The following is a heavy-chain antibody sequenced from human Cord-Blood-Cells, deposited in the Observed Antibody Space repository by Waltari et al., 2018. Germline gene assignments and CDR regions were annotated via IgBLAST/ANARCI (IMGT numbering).Heavy chain of an antibody. V-gene: IGHV4-39*01. Sequence: QLQLQESGPGLVKPSENLSLTCAVSGGSISSSSYSWGWIRQPPGKGLEWIGSVYYSGITSYNPSLKSRVTISVATSKNQFSLKLRSATAADTAVYYCARQTVNWFDPWGQGTLVTVSS. CDR1: GGSISSSSYS. J-gene: IGHJ5*02. CDR3: ARQTVNWFDP. D-gene: IGHD1-1*01. CDR2: VYYSGIT.